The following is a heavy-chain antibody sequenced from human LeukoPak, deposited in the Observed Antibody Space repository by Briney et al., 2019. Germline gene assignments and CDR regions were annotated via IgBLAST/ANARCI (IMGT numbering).Heavy chain of an antibody. J-gene: IGHJ4*02. V-gene: IGHV4-39*01. CDR2: IYYSGST. CDR3: ARQGYYDSSGYIGY. Sequence: PSETLSLTCTVSGGSISSSSYYWGWIRQPPGKGLEWIGSIYYSGSTYYNPSLKSRVTISVDTSKNQFSLKLSSVTAADTAVYYCARQGYYDSSGYIGYWGQGTLATVSS. CDR1: GGSISSSSYY. D-gene: IGHD3-22*01.